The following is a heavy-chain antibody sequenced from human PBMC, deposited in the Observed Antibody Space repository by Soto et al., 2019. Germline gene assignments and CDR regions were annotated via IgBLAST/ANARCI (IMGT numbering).Heavy chain of an antibody. CDR1: GYTFTGYY. CDR2: INPNSGGT. CDR3: ARDGWDIVVVPAAMGENWFDP. V-gene: IGHV1-2*02. J-gene: IGHJ5*02. D-gene: IGHD2-2*01. Sequence: QVQLVQSGAEVKKPGASVKVSCKASGYTFTGYYMHWVRQAPGQGLEWMGGINPNSGGTNYAQKFQGRVTMTRDTSISTAYMELSRLRSDDTAVYYCARDGWDIVVVPAAMGENWFDPWGQGTLVTVSS.